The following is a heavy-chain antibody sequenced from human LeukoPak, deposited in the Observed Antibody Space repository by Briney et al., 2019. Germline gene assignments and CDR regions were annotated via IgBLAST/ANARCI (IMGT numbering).Heavy chain of an antibody. D-gene: IGHD6-13*01. Sequence: SETLSLTCTVSGGSISSYYWSRIRQPPGKGLEWIGYIYTSGSTNYNPSLKSRVTISVDTSKNQFSVKLSSVTAADTAVYYCARVGAAAAPWDYYYMDVWGKGTTVTVSS. CDR1: GGSISSYY. J-gene: IGHJ6*03. CDR3: ARVGAAAAPWDYYYMDV. CDR2: IYTSGST. V-gene: IGHV4-4*09.